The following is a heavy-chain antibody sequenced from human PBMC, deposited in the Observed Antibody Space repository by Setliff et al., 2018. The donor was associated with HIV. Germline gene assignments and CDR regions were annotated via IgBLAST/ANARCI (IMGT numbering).Heavy chain of an antibody. CDR3: ARQSDSSGYFPSWYFDY. Sequence: PSETLSLTCTVSGGSISGYYWSWIRQPPGKGLEWIGYIFYSGSTNYNPSLKSRVTISVDTSKNQFSLKLSFVTAADTAVYYCARQSDSSGYFPSWYFDYWAQGTLVTVSS. CDR2: IFYSGST. V-gene: IGHV4-59*08. CDR1: GGSISGYY. D-gene: IGHD3-22*01. J-gene: IGHJ4*02.